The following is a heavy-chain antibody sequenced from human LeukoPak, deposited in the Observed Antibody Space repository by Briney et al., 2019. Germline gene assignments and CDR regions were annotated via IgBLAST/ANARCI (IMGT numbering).Heavy chain of an antibody. CDR1: GGSISSYY. CDR2: IYYSGST. J-gene: IGHJ4*02. CDR3: ARSNYCGGDCYSWDS. D-gene: IGHD2-21*02. Sequence: SETLSLTCTVSGGSISSYYWSWIRQPPRKGLEWIGYIYYSGSTNYNPSLKSRVTISVDTSRNLFSLKLNSVAAADTAVYYCARSNYCGGDCYSWDSWGQGTLVTVSS. V-gene: IGHV4-59*08.